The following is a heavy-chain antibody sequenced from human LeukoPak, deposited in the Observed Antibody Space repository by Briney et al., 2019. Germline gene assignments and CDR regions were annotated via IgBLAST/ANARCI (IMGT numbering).Heavy chain of an antibody. Sequence: ASVKVSCKASGYTFTSYYLYWVRQAPGQGLEWMGWISAYNGNTNYAQKLQGRVTMTTDTSTSTAYMELRSLRSDDTAVYYCASVPVAGRDNWFDPWGQGTLVTVSS. CDR3: ASVPVAGRDNWFDP. V-gene: IGHV1-18*01. CDR1: GYTFTSYY. J-gene: IGHJ5*02. CDR2: ISAYNGNT. D-gene: IGHD6-19*01.